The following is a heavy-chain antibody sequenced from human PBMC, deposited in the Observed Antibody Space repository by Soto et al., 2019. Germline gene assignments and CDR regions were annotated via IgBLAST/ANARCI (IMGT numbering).Heavy chain of an antibody. CDR3: ARGGSLFSYYGIDV. J-gene: IGHJ6*02. CDR2: IDSGGDT. D-gene: IGHD3-16*01. V-gene: IGHV3-53*01. Sequence: PGGSLTLPCAASGRTISSNYMTWSWQAPGRGLGWVSLIDSGGDTYYAYSVKRPFTIPRDSFKNTPYLQMNKVRAEDTAVYNGARGGSLFSYYGIDVWGQGTTVTVSS. CDR1: GRTISSNY.